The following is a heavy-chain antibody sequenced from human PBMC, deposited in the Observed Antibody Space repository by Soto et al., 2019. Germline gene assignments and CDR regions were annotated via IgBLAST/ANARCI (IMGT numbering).Heavy chain of an antibody. J-gene: IGHJ4*02. Sequence: SETLSLTCTVSGGSISSGGYYWSWIRQHPGKGLEWIGYIYYSGSTYYNPSLKSRVTISVDTSKNQFSLKLSSVTAADTAVYYCARTKAVWGSPYYFDYWGQGTVVTVSS. V-gene: IGHV4-31*03. CDR3: ARTKAVWGSPYYFDY. D-gene: IGHD3-16*01. CDR2: IYYSGST. CDR1: GGSISSGGYY.